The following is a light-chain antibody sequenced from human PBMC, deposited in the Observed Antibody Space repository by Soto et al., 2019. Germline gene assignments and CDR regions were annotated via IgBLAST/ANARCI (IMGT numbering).Light chain of an antibody. V-gene: IGLV1-40*01. J-gene: IGLJ3*02. Sequence: QSVLTQPPSVSGAPGQRVTISCTGSSSNIGAGYDVHWYQQLPGTAPKLLIYGNSNRPSGVPDRFSGSKSGTSASLAITGLRPDDDADYYCHSYYTSLSAFVFGAGTKVTVL. CDR2: GNS. CDR3: HSYYTSLSAFV. CDR1: SSNIGAGYD.